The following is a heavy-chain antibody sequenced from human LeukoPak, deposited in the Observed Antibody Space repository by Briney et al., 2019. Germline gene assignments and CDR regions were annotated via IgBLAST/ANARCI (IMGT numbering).Heavy chain of an antibody. CDR2: IYYSGST. Sequence: PSETLALTCTVSGGSISSYYWSWVRQPPGKGLEWIGYIYYSGSTNYNPSLKSRVTISVDTSKNQFSLKLSSVNASDTAVYYCARGGSTGTNLNWVDPWGQGTLVTVSS. CDR1: GGSISSYY. CDR3: ARGGSTGTNLNWVDP. V-gene: IGHV4-59*01. J-gene: IGHJ5*02. D-gene: IGHD1-1*01.